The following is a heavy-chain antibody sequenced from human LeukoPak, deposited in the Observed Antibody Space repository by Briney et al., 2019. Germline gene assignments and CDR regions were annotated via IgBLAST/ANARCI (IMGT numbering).Heavy chain of an antibody. Sequence: PGGSLRLSCAASGFTFSSYSMNWVRQAPGKGLEWVSSISSSSSYIYYADSVKGRFTISRDNAKNSLYLQMNSLRAEDTAVYYCAKHDPRRVVITNWFDPWGQGTLVTVSS. CDR1: GFTFSSYS. D-gene: IGHD3-22*01. CDR2: ISSSSSYI. J-gene: IGHJ5*02. CDR3: AKHDPRRVVITNWFDP. V-gene: IGHV3-21*01.